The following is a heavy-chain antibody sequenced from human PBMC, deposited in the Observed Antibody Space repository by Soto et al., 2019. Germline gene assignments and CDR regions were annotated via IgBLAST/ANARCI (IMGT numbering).Heavy chain of an antibody. J-gene: IGHJ4*02. CDR2: IIPIFGTA. Sequence: SVKVSCKASGGTFSSYAISWVRQAPGQGLEWMGGIIPIFGTANYAQKFQGRVTITRDTSASTVYMEVSSLRSEDTAVYYCARSIVVVTALDYWGQGTLVTVSS. CDR3: ARSIVVVTALDY. V-gene: IGHV1-69*05. CDR1: GGTFSSYA. D-gene: IGHD2-21*02.